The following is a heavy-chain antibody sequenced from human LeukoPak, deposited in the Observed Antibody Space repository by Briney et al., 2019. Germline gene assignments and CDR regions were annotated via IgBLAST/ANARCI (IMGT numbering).Heavy chain of an antibody. V-gene: IGHV4-39*07. J-gene: IGHJ3*02. Sequence: SETLSLTCTVSGGSISSSSYYWGWIRQPPGKGLEWIGSIYYSGSTYYNPSLKSRVTISVDTSKNQFSLKLSSVTAADTAVYYCASRRADAFDIWGQGTMVTVSS. CDR2: IYYSGST. CDR3: ASRRADAFDI. CDR1: GGSISSSSYY.